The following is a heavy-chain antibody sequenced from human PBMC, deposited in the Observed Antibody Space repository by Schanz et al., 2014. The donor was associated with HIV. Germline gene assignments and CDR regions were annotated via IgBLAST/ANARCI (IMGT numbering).Heavy chain of an antibody. CDR1: GFSFDSFG. D-gene: IGHD3-10*01. Sequence: QVQLVESGGGVVQPGRSLRLSCVASGFSFDSFGMHWVRQAPGKGLDWVSGITGSGVSTYYADSVKGRFTISRDNSKNTLYLQMNSLRAEDTAVYYCVRGLLFQGCFDSWGQGALVTVSS. V-gene: IGHV3-NL1*01. CDR2: ITGSGVST. CDR3: VRGLLFQGCFDS. J-gene: IGHJ4*02.